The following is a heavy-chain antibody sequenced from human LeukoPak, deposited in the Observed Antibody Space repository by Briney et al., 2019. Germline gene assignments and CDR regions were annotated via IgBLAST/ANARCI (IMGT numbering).Heavy chain of an antibody. CDR2: ISGSGDNT. Sequence: GGSLRLSCVASGFTFSSYAMNWVRQAPGKGLEWVSLISGSGDNTHYAGSVKGRLTISRDNSKNTLYLQVNSLRAEDTAVYYCAKLESDWFDPWGQGTLVTVSS. CDR3: AKLESDWFDP. CDR1: GFTFSSYA. D-gene: IGHD1-1*01. V-gene: IGHV3-23*01. J-gene: IGHJ5*02.